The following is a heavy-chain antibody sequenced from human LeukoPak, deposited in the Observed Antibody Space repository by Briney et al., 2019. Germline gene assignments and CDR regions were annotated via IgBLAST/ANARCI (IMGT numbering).Heavy chain of an antibody. J-gene: IGHJ4*02. CDR1: GGSISSSSYY. CDR2: IYYSGST. D-gene: IGHD6-19*01. V-gene: IGHV4-39*01. Sequence: PSETLSLTCTVSGGSISSSSYYWGWIRQPPGKGLGWIGSIYYSGSTYYNPSLKSRVTISVDTSKNQFSLKLSSVTAADTAVYYCARQRIRIAVAGRWYFDYWGQGPWSPSPQ. CDR3: ARQRIRIAVAGRWYFDY.